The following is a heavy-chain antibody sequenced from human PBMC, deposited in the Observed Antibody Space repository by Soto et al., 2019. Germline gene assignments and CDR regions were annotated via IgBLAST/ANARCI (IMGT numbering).Heavy chain of an antibody. D-gene: IGHD3-10*01. Sequence: SETRSLTCTVSGGSISWYCWSWIRQPPGKGLEWIGYIYYTGNTIYNPSLNSRVTMSVDTSKNQFSLHLNYVTAADTAVYYCARGGASSKWLDPWGQGTLVTV. CDR2: IYYTGNT. J-gene: IGHJ5*02. CDR1: GGSISWYC. V-gene: IGHV4-59*01. CDR3: ARGGASSKWLDP.